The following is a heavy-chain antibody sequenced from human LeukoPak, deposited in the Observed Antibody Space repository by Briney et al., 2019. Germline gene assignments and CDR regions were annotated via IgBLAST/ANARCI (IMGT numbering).Heavy chain of an antibody. V-gene: IGHV7-4-1*02. CDR2: INTNTGNP. Sequence: ASVKVSCKVSGYTLTELSMHWVRQAPGQGLEWMGWINTNTGNPTYAQGFTGRFVFSLDTSVSTAYLQISSLKAEDTAVYYCARSSSGYLYSSGWYPWFDPWGQGTLVTVSS. J-gene: IGHJ5*02. CDR1: GYTLTELS. CDR3: ARSSSGYLYSSGWYPWFDP. D-gene: IGHD6-19*01.